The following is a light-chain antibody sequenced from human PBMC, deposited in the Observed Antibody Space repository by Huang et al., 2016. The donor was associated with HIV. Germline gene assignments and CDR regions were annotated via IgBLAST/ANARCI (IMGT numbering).Light chain of an antibody. CDR2: DAS. V-gene: IGKV3-15*01. J-gene: IGKJ1*01. Sequence: EVVMTQSPATLSVSPGERATLSCRASQSVSSNLAWYQQQSGQAPRRLIYDASTRATGIPARFSGSGSGTEFTLSISSLQTEDFAVYYCQQYSNWPPWTFGQGTKVEIK. CDR1: QSVSSN. CDR3: QQYSNWPPWT.